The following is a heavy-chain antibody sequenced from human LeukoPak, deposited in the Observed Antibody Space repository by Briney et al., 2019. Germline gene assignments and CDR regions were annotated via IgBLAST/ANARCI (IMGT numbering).Heavy chain of an antibody. J-gene: IGHJ4*02. CDR2: VSVYNGNT. CDR1: GYTFTSYG. CDR3: ASSNITGTWSSFDY. D-gene: IGHD1-7*01. Sequence: GASVKVSCKASGYTFTSYGISWVRQAPGQGLEWMGWVSVYNGNTNYAQKFQGRITMTTDQSTSTAFMGLRSLTSDDTAVYYCASSNITGTWSSFDYWGQGTLVTVSS. V-gene: IGHV1-18*01.